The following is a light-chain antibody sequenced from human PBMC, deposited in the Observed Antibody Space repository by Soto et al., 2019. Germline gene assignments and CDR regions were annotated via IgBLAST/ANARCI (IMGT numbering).Light chain of an antibody. CDR1: QSVSSY. Sequence: EIVMTQSPATLSVSPGERATLSCGASQSVSSYLAWYQQKPGQAPRLLIYDASNRATGIPARFSGSGSGTDFTLTISSLEPEDFAVYYCQQRSNWPPITFGQGTRLEI. CDR3: QQRSNWPPIT. J-gene: IGKJ5*01. V-gene: IGKV3-11*01. CDR2: DAS.